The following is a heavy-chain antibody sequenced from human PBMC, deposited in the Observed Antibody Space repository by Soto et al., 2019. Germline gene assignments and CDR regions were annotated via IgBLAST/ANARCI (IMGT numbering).Heavy chain of an antibody. V-gene: IGHV1-69*05. CDR1: GDTFSTYT. J-gene: IGHJ3*02. CDR2: IIPRSATS. CDR3: ARNKQWLVGGDAFDI. Sequence: SVKVSCKASGDTFSTYTITWMRQAPGQGLEWMGGIIPRSATSKYSQKFQGRVTITRDTSASTAYMELSSLRSEDTAVYYCARNKQWLVGGDAFDIWGQGTMVTVSS. D-gene: IGHD6-19*01.